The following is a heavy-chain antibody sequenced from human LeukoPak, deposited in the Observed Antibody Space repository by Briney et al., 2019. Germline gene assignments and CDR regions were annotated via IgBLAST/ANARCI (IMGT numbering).Heavy chain of an antibody. J-gene: IGHJ4*02. V-gene: IGHV1-3*01. CDR1: GYTFTNYA. D-gene: IGHD6-19*01. CDR2: FNSDTGDT. Sequence: ASVKVSCKASGYTFTNYAVHWVRQAPGQRLEWMGWFNSDTGDTHCSQNFQGRVIITRDTSASTAYMELSSLRPEDTAVFFCVRGGPNRSGWTLDYWGQGTLVTVSS. CDR3: VRGGPNRSGWTLDY.